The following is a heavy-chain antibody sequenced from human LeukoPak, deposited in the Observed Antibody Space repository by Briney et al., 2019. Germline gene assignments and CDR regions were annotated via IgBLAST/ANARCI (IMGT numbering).Heavy chain of an antibody. CDR2: ISDNGGRT. CDR1: GFTFNTYA. J-gene: IGHJ1*01. Sequence: GGSLRLSCAASGFTFNTYAMSWVRQAPGKGLEWVSGISDNGGRTSYANSVKGRFTISRDNSKNTLYLQMNSLRAEDTAVYYCAKDFDYYDSSGYYGAEYFQHWGQGTLVTVSS. V-gene: IGHV3-23*01. CDR3: AKDFDYYDSSGYYGAEYFQH. D-gene: IGHD3-22*01.